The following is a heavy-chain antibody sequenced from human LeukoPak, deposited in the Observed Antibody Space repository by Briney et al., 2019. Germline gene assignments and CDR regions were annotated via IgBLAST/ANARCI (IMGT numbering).Heavy chain of an antibody. CDR2: IYYSGST. J-gene: IGHJ4*02. CDR3: ARLDYSSSWIDY. V-gene: IGHV4-59*08. CDR1: GGSISSYY. Sequence: SETLSLTCTVSGGSISSYYWSWIRQPPGKGLEWIGYIYYSGSTNYNPSLKSRVTISVDTSKNQFSLKLSSATAADTAVYYCARLDYSSSWIDYWGQGTLVTVSS. D-gene: IGHD6-13*01.